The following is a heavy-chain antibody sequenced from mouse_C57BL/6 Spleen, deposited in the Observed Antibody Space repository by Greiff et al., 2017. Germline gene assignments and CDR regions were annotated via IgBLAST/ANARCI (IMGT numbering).Heavy chain of an antibody. CDR1: GFDFSRYW. CDR3: ARYYGSSYDWYFDV. V-gene: IGHV4-1*02. J-gene: IGHJ1*01. Sequence: EVKLLESGGGLVQPGGSLKLSCAASGFDFSRYWMSWVRQAPGKGLEWIGEINPDSSTINYTPSLKDKFIISRDNAKNTLYLQMSKVRSEDTALYYCARYYGSSYDWYFDVWGAGTTVTVSS. CDR2: INPDSSTI. D-gene: IGHD1-1*01.